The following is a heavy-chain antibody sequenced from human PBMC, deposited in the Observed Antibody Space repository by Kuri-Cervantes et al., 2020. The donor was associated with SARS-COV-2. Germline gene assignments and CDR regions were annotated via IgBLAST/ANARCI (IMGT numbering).Heavy chain of an antibody. J-gene: IGHJ6*02. V-gene: IGHV3-48*04. Sequence: GESLKISCAASGFTFSSYGMHWVRQAPGKGLEWVSYISSSGSTIYYADSVKGRFTISRDNAKNSLYLQMNSLRAEDTAVYYCARTGLPGWYYYGMDVWGQGTTVTVSS. CDR2: ISSSGSTI. D-gene: IGHD2-15*01. CDR1: GFTFSSYG. CDR3: ARTGLPGWYYYGMDV.